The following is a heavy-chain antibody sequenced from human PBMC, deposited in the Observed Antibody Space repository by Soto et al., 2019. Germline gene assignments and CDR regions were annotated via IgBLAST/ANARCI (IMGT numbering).Heavy chain of an antibody. J-gene: IGHJ6*02. D-gene: IGHD6-13*01. CDR3: ASGTSDSSSWYRYYYYYGMDV. V-gene: IGHV3-21*01. CDR1: GFTFSSYS. CDR2: ISSSSSYI. Sequence: GGSLRLSCAASGFTFSSYSMNWVRQAPGQGLEWVSSISSSSSYIYYADSVKGRFTISRDNAKNSLYLQMNSLRAEDTAVYYCASGTSDSSSWYRYYYYYGMDVWGQGTTVTVSS.